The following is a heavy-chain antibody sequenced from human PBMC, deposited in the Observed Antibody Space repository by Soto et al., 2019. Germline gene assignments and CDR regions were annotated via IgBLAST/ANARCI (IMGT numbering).Heavy chain of an antibody. Sequence: QVPLVQSGAEVKKPGASVKVSCKASGYTFTSYGISWVRQAPGQGLEWMGWISAYNGNTNYAQKLQGRVTMTTDTSTSTAYMELRSLRSDDTAVYYCARDGGGRYCSSTSCYENNWFDPWGQGTLVTVSS. J-gene: IGHJ5*02. CDR3: ARDGGGRYCSSTSCYENNWFDP. CDR2: ISAYNGNT. CDR1: GYTFTSYG. D-gene: IGHD2-2*01. V-gene: IGHV1-18*01.